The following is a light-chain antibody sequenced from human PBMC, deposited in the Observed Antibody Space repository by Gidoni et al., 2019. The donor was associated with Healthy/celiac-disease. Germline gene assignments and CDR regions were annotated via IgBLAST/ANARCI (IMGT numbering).Light chain of an antibody. V-gene: IGKV1-39*01. CDR2: AAS. Sequence: DIQMTQSPSSLSASVGDRVTITCRASQSISSYLNWYQQKPGKAPKLLIYAASSLQSGVPSRFSGSGSGTDFTLTISSLQPEASATYYCQQSYSTPRWTFGQGTKVEIK. J-gene: IGKJ1*01. CDR1: QSISSY. CDR3: QQSYSTPRWT.